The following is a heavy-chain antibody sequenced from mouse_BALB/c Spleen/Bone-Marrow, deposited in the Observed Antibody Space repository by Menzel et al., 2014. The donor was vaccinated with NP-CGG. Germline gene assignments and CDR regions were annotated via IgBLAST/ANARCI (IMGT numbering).Heavy chain of an antibody. D-gene: IGHD1-1*01. J-gene: IGHJ2*01. CDR2: IDPANGNT. CDR1: GFNIKDTY. CDR3: AYVSSYDDFDD. Sequence: EVQLQQSGAELVNPGASVELSCTASGFNIKDTYMHWVKQRPEQGLQWIGRIDPANGNTTYAPKFQGTATITPDTSSNTAYLQCSSLTSEYTVVYYRAYVSSYDDFDDGCQCTTPTVSS. V-gene: IGHV14-3*02.